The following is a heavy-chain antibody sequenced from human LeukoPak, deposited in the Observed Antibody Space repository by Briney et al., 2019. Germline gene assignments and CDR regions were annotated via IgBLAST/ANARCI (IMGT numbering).Heavy chain of an antibody. CDR3: AASVWFGELIDSP. D-gene: IGHD3-10*01. CDR1: GGSISNYY. CDR2: IYYSGST. V-gene: IGHV4-39*01. J-gene: IGHJ5*02. Sequence: PSETLSLTCTLSGGSISNYYWGWIRQPPGKGLECIGSIYYSGSTYYNPSLKSRVTISVDTSKNQFSLKLSSVTAADMAVYYCAASVWFGELIDSPWGQGTLVTVSS.